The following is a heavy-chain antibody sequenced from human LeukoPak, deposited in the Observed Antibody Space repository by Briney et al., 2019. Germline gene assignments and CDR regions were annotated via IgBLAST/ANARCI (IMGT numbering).Heavy chain of an antibody. CDR1: GYSFISNW. Sequence: GESLKISCKGSGYSFISNWIGWVRQMTGKGLEWMGIIYPGDSDTRYSPSFQGQVTISAANSISTAYLQWSSLSASDTAMYYCAKFHYYYGSGIFDAFDIWGQGTMVTVSS. CDR2: IYPGDSDT. D-gene: IGHD3-10*01. J-gene: IGHJ3*02. CDR3: AKFHYYYGSGIFDAFDI. V-gene: IGHV5-51*01.